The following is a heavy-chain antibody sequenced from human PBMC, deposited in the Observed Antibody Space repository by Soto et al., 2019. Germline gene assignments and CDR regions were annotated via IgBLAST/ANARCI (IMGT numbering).Heavy chain of an antibody. CDR1: GGSFSGYY. CDR3: AHGGYCSGGSCYSGRGMDV. CDR2: INHSGST. Sequence: QVQLQQWGAGLLKPSETLSLTCAVYGGSFSGYYWSWIRQPPGKGLEWIGEINHSGSTNYNPSLKSRVTISVDTSKNQFSLKLSSVTAADTAVYYCAHGGYCSGGSCYSGRGMDVWGQGTTVTVSS. J-gene: IGHJ6*02. D-gene: IGHD2-15*01. V-gene: IGHV4-34*01.